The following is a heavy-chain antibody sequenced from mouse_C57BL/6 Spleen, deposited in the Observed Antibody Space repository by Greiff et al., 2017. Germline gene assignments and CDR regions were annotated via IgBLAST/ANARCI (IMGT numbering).Heavy chain of an antibody. CDR2: ISGGGGNT. Sequence: EVNVVESGGGLVKPGGSLKLSCAASGFTFSSYTMSWVRQTPEKRLEWVATISGGGGNTYYPDSVKGQFTISRDNAKNTLYLQMSSLRSEDTALYYCARRNYGSSKDFDYWGQGTTLTVSS. CDR1: GFTFSSYT. V-gene: IGHV5-9*01. CDR3: ARRNYGSSKDFDY. J-gene: IGHJ2*01. D-gene: IGHD1-1*01.